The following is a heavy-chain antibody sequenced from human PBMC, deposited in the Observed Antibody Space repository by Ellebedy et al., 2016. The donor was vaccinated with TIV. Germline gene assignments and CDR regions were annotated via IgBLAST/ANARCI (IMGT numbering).Heavy chain of an antibody. CDR2: IKQDGSEK. CDR1: GFTFSYYW. CDR3: AREVRYSSGWYGEYSYLGMDV. V-gene: IGHV3-7*01. D-gene: IGHD6-19*01. Sequence: PGGSLRLSCAASGFTFSYYWMSWVRQAPGKGLEWVANIKQDGSEKHYVDSVKGRFTISRDNAKNSVYLQMNSLRAEDTAVYYCAREVRYSSGWYGEYSYLGMDVWGQGATVTVSS. J-gene: IGHJ6*02.